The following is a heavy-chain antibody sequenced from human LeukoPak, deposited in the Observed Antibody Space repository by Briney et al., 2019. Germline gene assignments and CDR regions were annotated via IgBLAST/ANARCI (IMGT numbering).Heavy chain of an antibody. CDR1: GFMFRSHG. V-gene: IGHV3-30*18. J-gene: IGHJ4*02. CDR2: ISSDGSTK. D-gene: IGHD3-9*01. CDR3: AKEKFDWGTMYYFDY. Sequence: GGSLRLSCAASGFMFRSHGMHWVRQAPGQGLGWGAVISSDGSTKYYADSVKGRFTVSRDNSNNTLSLQMNSLRSEDTAVYYCAKEKFDWGTMYYFDYWGQGTLVTVSS.